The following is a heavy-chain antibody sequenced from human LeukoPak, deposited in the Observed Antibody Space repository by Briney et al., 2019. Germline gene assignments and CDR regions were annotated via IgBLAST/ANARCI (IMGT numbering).Heavy chain of an antibody. D-gene: IGHD6-25*01. CDR2: ILSDGSKE. V-gene: IGHV3-33*01. J-gene: IGHJ4*02. CDR3: ARQHAATGGYFDY. CDR1: GFTFSSYG. Sequence: GGSLRLSCAASGFTFSSYGMHWVRQAPGKGLEWVAVILSDGSKEFYTDSVKGRFTISRDNSKNTLYLQMNSLRAEDTAVYYCARQHAATGGYFDYWGQGTLVTVSS.